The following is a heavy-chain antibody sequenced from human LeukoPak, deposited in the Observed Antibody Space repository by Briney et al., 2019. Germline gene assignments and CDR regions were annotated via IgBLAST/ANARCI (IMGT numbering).Heavy chain of an antibody. CDR3: ANLARHSGSYPGGDY. CDR2: IIPIFGTA. CDR1: GGTFSSYA. D-gene: IGHD1-26*01. Sequence: GASVKVSCKASGGTFSSYAISWVRQAPGQGLEWMGGIIPIFGTANYAQKFQGRVTITADKSTSTAYMELSSLRSEDTAVYYCANLARHSGSYPGGDYWGQGTLVTVSS. V-gene: IGHV1-69*06. J-gene: IGHJ4*02.